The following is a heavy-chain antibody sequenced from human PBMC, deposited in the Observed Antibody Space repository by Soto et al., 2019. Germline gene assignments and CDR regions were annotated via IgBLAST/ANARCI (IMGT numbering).Heavy chain of an antibody. CDR2: IYHSGST. CDR1: GGSISSSNW. D-gene: IGHD5-18*01. J-gene: IGHJ4*02. CDR3: ARADYTAMAYFDY. V-gene: IGHV4-4*02. Sequence: SECLSLTCAVSGGSISSSNWWSWVRQPPGKGLEWIGEIYHSGSTNYNPSLKSRVTISVDKSKNQFSLKLSSVTAADTAVYYCARADYTAMAYFDYWGQGTLVTVSS.